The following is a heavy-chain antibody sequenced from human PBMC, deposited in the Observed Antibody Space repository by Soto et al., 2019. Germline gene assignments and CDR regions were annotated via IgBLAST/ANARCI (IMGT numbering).Heavy chain of an antibody. D-gene: IGHD4-17*01. V-gene: IGHV1-18*01. J-gene: IGHJ4*02. CDR1: GYTFTSYG. CDR2: ISAYNGNT. Sequence: QVQLVQSGAEVKKPGASVKVSCKASGYTFTSYGISWVRQAPGQGLEWMGWISAYNGNTNYAQKLQGRVTMTTDTTTRTAYMELRSMRSDDKAVYYCARTAYDYGDYSYWGQGTLVTVSS. CDR3: ARTAYDYGDYSY.